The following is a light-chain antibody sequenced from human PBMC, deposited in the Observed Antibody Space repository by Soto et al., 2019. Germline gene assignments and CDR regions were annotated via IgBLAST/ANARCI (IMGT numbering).Light chain of an antibody. CDR1: SSDVGGYIY. J-gene: IGLJ3*02. Sequence: QSALTQPASVSGSPGQSITISCTGTSSDVGGYIYVSWYQQHPGKAPKLMIYEVSNRPSGVSNRFSGSKSGNTASLTISGLRAEDEADYYCSSYRSSTTLEVFGGGTKLTVL. V-gene: IGLV2-14*01. CDR3: SSYRSSTTLEV. CDR2: EVS.